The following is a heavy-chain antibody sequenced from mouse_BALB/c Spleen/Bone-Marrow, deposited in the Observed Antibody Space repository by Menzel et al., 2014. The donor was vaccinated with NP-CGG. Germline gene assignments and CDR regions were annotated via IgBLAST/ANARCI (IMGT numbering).Heavy chain of an antibody. Sequence: EVHLVESGPSLVKPPPTLSLTCSVTGDSITSGYWNWIRKFPGNKLEYMGYISYSGNTYYNPSLISRISITRDTSKNQYYLQLNSVTTEDTATYYCTRDYYGPWGQGTTLTVSS. CDR3: TRDYYGP. V-gene: IGHV3-8*02. J-gene: IGHJ2*01. CDR1: GDSITSGY. D-gene: IGHD1-2*01. CDR2: ISYSGNT.